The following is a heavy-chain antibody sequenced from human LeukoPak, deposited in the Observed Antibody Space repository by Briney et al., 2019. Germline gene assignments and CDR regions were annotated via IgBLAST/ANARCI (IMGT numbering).Heavy chain of an antibody. V-gene: IGHV3-7*01. D-gene: IGHD1-26*01. CDR3: ARTIVGATKRYFQH. Sequence: GGSLRLSCAASGFTFRSFWMSWVCQAPGKGLEWVANIKQAGSEKYYVDSAKGRFTISRDNAKNSLYLQMNSLRAEDRAVYYCARTIVGATKRYFQHWGQGTLVTVSS. CDR1: GFTFRSFW. J-gene: IGHJ1*01. CDR2: IKQAGSEK.